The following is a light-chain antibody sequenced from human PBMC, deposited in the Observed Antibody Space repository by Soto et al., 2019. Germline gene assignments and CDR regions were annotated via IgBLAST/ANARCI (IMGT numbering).Light chain of an antibody. CDR2: EVS. CDR1: SSDVGSYNV. CDR3: SSFTGSSYV. V-gene: IGLV2-14*02. Sequence: QSVLTQPASVSGSPGQSITISCTGTSSDVGSYNVVSWYQQHPGKAPKLMIYEVSKRPSGVSNRFSGSKSGNTASLTISGLQAEDEADYYCSSFTGSSYVFGTGTKVTVL. J-gene: IGLJ1*01.